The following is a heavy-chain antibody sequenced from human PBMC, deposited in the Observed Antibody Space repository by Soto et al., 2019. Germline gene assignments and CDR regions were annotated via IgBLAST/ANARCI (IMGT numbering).Heavy chain of an antibody. CDR1: GGSISSSSYY. J-gene: IGHJ4*02. Sequence: PSETLSLTCTVSGGSISSSSYYWGWIRQPPGKGLEWIGSIYYSGTTNYNTSLKSRVTISVDTSKDQFSLKLSSVTAADTAVYYCASILRFLWGQGTLVTVSS. D-gene: IGHD3-3*01. CDR2: IYYSGTT. CDR3: ASILRFL. V-gene: IGHV4-39*07.